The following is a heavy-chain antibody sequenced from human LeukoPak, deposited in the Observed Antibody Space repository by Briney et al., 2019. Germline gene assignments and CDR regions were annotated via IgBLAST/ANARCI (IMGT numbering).Heavy chain of an antibody. Sequence: PSETLSLTCTVSGGSISSSGYYWGWIRQPPGKGLEWIGSINYSEKPYYNPPLKSRVTISVDTSKNQFSLQMTSVTAADTAVYYCARGLTWEYYMDVWGKGTTVTISS. CDR1: GGSISSSGYY. J-gene: IGHJ6*03. D-gene: IGHD1-26*01. V-gene: IGHV4-39*07. CDR2: INYSEKP. CDR3: ARGLTWEYYMDV.